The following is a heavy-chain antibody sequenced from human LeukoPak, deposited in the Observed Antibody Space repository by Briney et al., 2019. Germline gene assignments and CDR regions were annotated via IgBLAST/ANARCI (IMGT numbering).Heavy chain of an antibody. CDR2: IYYSGST. CDR1: MGAISIISSD. D-gene: IGHD3-16*01. Sequence: TLCLSRTVSMGAISIISSDAGSVSPPPGKWLGWIGRIYYSGSTYYNPSLRSRVTISVDTSKNQFSLQLTSVTAADTAVYYCASLMLIAVGYDYWGQGNLVTVSS. J-gene: IGHJ4*02. V-gene: IGHV4-39*01. CDR3: ASLMLIAVGYDY.